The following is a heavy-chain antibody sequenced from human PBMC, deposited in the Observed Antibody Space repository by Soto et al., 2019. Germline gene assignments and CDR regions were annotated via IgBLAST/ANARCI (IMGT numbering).Heavy chain of an antibody. V-gene: IGHV2-5*02. CDR3: AHSFGEHKFGYDFCDY. CDR2: FYWDEDK. CDR1: GFALSTRGLG. D-gene: IGHD3-3*01. J-gene: IGHJ4*02. Sequence: QITLKESGLTLVKPTQTLSLTCTFSGFALSTRGLGVGWIRQPPGKALEWLALFYWDEDKRYSPSLRTRLTVTKDPSKDQVVLTMTNMDPVDTATYFCAHSFGEHKFGYDFCDYWGQGIPVTVSA.